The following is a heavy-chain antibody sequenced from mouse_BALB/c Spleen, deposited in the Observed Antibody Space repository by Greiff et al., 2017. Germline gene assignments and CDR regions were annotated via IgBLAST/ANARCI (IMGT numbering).Heavy chain of an antibody. CDR2: ISDGGSYT. CDR3: ARERDGWFAY. D-gene: IGHD2-3*01. J-gene: IGHJ3*01. Sequence: EVQRVESGGGLVKPGGSLKLSCAASGFTFSDYYMYWVRQTPEKRLEWVATISDGGSYTYYPDSVKGRFTISRDNAKNNLYLQMSSLKSEDTAMYYCARERDGWFAYWGQGTLVTVSA. V-gene: IGHV5-4*02. CDR1: GFTFSDYY.